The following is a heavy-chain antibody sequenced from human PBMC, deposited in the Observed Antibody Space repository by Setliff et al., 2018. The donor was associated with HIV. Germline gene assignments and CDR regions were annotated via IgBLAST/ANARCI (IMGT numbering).Heavy chain of an antibody. CDR2: IIPIFGTA. V-gene: IGHV1-18*01. CDR1: GYDFTTYG. Sequence: ASVKVSCKASGYDFTTYGISWVRQAPGGLEWMGGIIPIFGTANYAQKFQGRVTMTRDTSISTAYMELSSLRSDDTAVYYCARGGGYDRSGYYPFDYWGQGTPVTVSS. J-gene: IGHJ4*02. CDR3: ARGGGYDRSGYYPFDY. D-gene: IGHD3-22*01.